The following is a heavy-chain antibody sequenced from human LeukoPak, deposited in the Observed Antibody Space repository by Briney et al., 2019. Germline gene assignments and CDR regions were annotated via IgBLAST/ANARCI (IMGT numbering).Heavy chain of an antibody. V-gene: IGHV3-33*01. D-gene: IGHD3/OR15-3a*01. Sequence: GGSLRLSCAASGFTFSSYGMHWVRQAPGKGLEWVAVIWYGGSNKYYADSVKGRFTISRDNSKNTLYLQMNSLRAEDTAVYYCAREGWSGAARNWFDPWGQGTLVTVSS. CDR2: IWYGGSNK. CDR1: GFTFSSYG. J-gene: IGHJ5*02. CDR3: AREGWSGAARNWFDP.